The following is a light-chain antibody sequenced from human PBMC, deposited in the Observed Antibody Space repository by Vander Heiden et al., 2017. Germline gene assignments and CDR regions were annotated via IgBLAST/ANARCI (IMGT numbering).Light chain of an antibody. CDR2: AAS. Sequence: IKMTRSPSSLSASEGDRVTITCRASQSISSYLNWYQQKPGKAPKLLIYAASSLQSGVPSRFSGSGSGTDFTLTISSLQPEDFATYYCQQSYSTPFTFGHGTKVDIK. CDR1: QSISSY. CDR3: QQSYSTPFT. J-gene: IGKJ3*01. V-gene: IGKV1-39*01.